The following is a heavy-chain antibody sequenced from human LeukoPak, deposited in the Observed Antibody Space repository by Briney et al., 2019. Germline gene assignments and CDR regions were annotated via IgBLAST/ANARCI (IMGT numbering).Heavy chain of an antibody. J-gene: IGHJ4*02. D-gene: IGHD3-16*01. CDR3: ARWIGGYYFDY. CDR1: GASISSNNYQ. Sequence: SETLSLTCTVSGASISSNNYQWGWIRQPPGKGLEWIGVIDYSGRTHYNPSLKSRVTISVDTSKNQFSLKLNSVTAADTAVYYCARWIGGYYFDYWGQGTLVTVSS. CDR2: IDYSGRT. V-gene: IGHV4-39*07.